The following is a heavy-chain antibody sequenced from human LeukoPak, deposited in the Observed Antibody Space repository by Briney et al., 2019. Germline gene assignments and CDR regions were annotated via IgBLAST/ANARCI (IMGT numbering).Heavy chain of an antibody. CDR2: ISAYNGNT. CDR1: GYTFTSYG. V-gene: IGHV1-18*01. Sequence: ASVKVSCKASGYTFTSYGISWVRQAPGRGLEWMGWISAYNGNTNYAQKLQGRVTMTTDTSTSTAYMELRSLRSDDTAVYYCARLGHTMNYYDSSGYYPLDYWGQGTLVTVSS. J-gene: IGHJ4*02. D-gene: IGHD3-22*01. CDR3: ARLGHTMNYYDSSGYYPLDY.